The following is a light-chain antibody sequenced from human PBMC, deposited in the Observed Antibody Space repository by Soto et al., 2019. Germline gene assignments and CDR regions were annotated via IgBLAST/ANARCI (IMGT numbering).Light chain of an antibody. CDR3: QQYNNWPWT. J-gene: IGKJ1*01. CDR2: GAS. Sequence: EIVMSQSPAALSVSPGGRATLSCRASQSISGTLAWYQQKPGQAPRLLIYGASTRATSFPARFSGSGSGTDFTLTISSLQSEDFAVYYCQQYNNWPWTFGQGTKVDIK. CDR1: QSISGT. V-gene: IGKV3-15*01.